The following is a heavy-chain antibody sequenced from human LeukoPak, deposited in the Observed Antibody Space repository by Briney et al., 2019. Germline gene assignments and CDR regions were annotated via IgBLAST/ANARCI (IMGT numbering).Heavy chain of an antibody. D-gene: IGHD5-18*01. CDR3: AKDLDTAMVEWVDY. CDR1: GFTFSSYA. V-gene: IGHV3-23*01. CDR2: ISGSGGST. Sequence: PGGSLRLSRAASGFTFSSYAMSWVRQAPGKGLEWVSAISGSGGSTYYADSVKGRFTITRDNSKNTLYLQMNSLRAEDTAVYYCAKDLDTAMVEWVDYWGQGTLVTVSS. J-gene: IGHJ4*02.